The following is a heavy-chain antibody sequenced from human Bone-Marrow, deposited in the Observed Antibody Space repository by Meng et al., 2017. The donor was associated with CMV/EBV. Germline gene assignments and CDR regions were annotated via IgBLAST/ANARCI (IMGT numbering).Heavy chain of an antibody. V-gene: IGHV3-73*01. D-gene: IGHD6-6*01. CDR2: VRSKPNSYAT. CDR1: GFTFSSYS. J-gene: IGHJ6*02. CDR3: TSSSLPLYYYGMDV. Sequence: GESLKISCAASGFTFSSYSMNWVRQASGKGLEWVGRVRSKPNSYATAYAASVKGRFTISRDDSKNMAYLQMNSLKTEDTAVYYCTSSSLPLYYYGMDVWGQGTTATVSS.